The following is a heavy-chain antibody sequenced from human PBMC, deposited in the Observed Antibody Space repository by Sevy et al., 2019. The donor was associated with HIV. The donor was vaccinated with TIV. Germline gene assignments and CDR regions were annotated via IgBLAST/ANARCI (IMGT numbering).Heavy chain of an antibody. V-gene: IGHV3-11*01. Sequence: GGSLRLSCAASGFTFSDYYMSWIRQAPGKGLEWVSYISSSGSTIYYADSVKGRFTISRDNAKNSLYLQMNSLRAEDTAVYYCARDYRNQLLRGALDYWGLGTLVTVSS. CDR1: GFTFSDYY. CDR3: ARDYRNQLLRGALDY. J-gene: IGHJ4*02. CDR2: ISSSGSTI. D-gene: IGHD2-2*01.